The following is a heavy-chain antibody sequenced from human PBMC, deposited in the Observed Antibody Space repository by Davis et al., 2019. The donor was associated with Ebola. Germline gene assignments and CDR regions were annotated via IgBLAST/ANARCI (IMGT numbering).Heavy chain of an antibody. J-gene: IGHJ6*02. D-gene: IGHD2-21*01. CDR2: ISYDGSNK. CDR1: GFTFSSYG. CDR3: AKDIHSGPNYYGMDV. Sequence: PGGSLRLSCAASGFTFSSYGMHWVRQAPGKGLEWVAVISYDGSNKFYGDSVKGRFTISRDNSKKTLYLQMNSLRAEDTAVYYCAKDIHSGPNYYGMDVWGQGTTVTVSS. V-gene: IGHV3-30*18.